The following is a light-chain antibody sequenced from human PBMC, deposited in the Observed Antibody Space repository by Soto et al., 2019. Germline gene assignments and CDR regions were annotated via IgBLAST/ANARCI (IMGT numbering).Light chain of an antibody. Sequence: QMTQSPSSLSASVGDRVTITCRASQSINTWVAWHQQKPGKAPKLLIYDASSLKSGVPSRFSGSGSGTEFTLTISSLQPDDFATYYCQQYNSYPTFGQGTKVDIK. CDR2: DAS. CDR3: QQYNSYPT. CDR1: QSINTW. J-gene: IGKJ1*01. V-gene: IGKV1-5*01.